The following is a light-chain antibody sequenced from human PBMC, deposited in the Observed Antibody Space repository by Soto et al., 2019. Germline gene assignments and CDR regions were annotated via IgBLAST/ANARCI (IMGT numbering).Light chain of an antibody. CDR1: SSDVGGYNY. Sequence: QSVLTQPASVSGSPGQSITISCTGTSSDVGGYNYVSWYQQEPGKAPKLMIYDVTYRPSGGSNRFSGSKSDNTASLTISGLQAEDDADYYCSSYSTGSTNVFGTGTKVPVL. V-gene: IGLV2-14*01. J-gene: IGLJ1*01. CDR3: SSYSTGSTNV. CDR2: DVT.